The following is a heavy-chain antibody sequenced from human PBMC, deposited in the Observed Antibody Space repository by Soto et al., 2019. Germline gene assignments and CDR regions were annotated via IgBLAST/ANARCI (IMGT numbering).Heavy chain of an antibody. D-gene: IGHD2-21*02. Sequence: QVQLVQSGAAVKKPGSSVKVSCKASGGTFSSYAISWVRQAPGQGLEWMGGIIPIFGTANYAQKFQGRVTITADESTSTAYMELSSLRSEDTAVYYCARELAYCGGDCYAFDYWGQGTLVTVSS. CDR2: IIPIFGTA. CDR1: GGTFSSYA. V-gene: IGHV1-69*01. CDR3: ARELAYCGGDCYAFDY. J-gene: IGHJ4*02.